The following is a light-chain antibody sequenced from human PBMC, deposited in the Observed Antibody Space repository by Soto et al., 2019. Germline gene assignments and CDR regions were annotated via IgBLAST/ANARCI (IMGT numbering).Light chain of an antibody. CDR3: MQALQSPYS. CDR2: LGS. Sequence: EILMTQSPPSLTATPGEPASISCRSSQRLLHSNGNTFLDWYLQKPGQYPQLLIYLGSNRASGDPERVSGSEAGTEFALKISREDAEDVAGYYCMQALQSPYSFRRATKLEIK. CDR1: QRLLHSNGNTF. J-gene: IGKJ2*03. V-gene: IGKV2-28*01.